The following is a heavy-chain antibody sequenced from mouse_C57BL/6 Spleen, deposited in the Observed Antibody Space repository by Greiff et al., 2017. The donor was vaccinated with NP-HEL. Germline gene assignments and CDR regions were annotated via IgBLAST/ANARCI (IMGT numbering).Heavy chain of an antibody. CDR1: GYTFTSYW. CDR2: IDPSDSYT. J-gene: IGHJ1*03. V-gene: IGHV1-69*01. Sequence: QVQLKQPGAELVMPGASVKLSCKASGYTFTSYWMHWVKQRPGQGLEWIGEIDPSDSYTNYNQKFKGKSTLTVDKSSSTAYMQLSSLTSEDSAVYYCARGGLGGGYFDVWGTGTTVTVSS. CDR3: ARGGLGGGYFDV. D-gene: IGHD4-1*01.